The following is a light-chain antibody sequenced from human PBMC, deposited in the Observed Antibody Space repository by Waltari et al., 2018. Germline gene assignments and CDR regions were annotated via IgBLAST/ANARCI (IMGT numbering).Light chain of an antibody. J-gene: IGLJ2*01. CDR2: CNN. CDR1: SSNLGAGSD. V-gene: IGLV1-40*01. Sequence: QSGLTQPPSVSGAPGQRVTISCTGSSSNLGAGSDGHWYQVLPGKAPKLFSYCNNNRPAGVADLFSGAKSGPSASLAITGVQAEDEADYYCQSYDSSLRGSLFGGGTKLTVL. CDR3: QSYDSSLRGSL.